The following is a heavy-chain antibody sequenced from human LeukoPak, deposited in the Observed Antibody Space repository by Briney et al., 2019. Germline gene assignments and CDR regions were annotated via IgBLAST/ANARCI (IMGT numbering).Heavy chain of an antibody. J-gene: IGHJ4*02. CDR1: GYSLSSGYY. Sequence: SETLSLTCTVSGYSLSSGYYWGWIRQPPGKGLEWIGSIYHSGSTYYNPSLKSRVTISVDTSKNQFSLKLSSVTAADTAVYYCARLRSGYDLFDYWGQGTLVTVSS. V-gene: IGHV4-38-2*02. CDR2: IYHSGST. D-gene: IGHD5-12*01. CDR3: ARLRSGYDLFDY.